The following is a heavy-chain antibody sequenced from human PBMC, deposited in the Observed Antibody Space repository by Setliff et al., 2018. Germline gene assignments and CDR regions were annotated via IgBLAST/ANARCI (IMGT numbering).Heavy chain of an antibody. CDR1: GFTFFSYT. J-gene: IGHJ4*02. Sequence: GESLKISCTTSGFTFFSYTMNWVRQAPGKGLEWVSAITDDGGTTHYAGSVKGRFTIARDNSNSTLYLQMNSLRVEDTALYYCAKSSGSSSSTNLEYLGPGTLVTVS. CDR3: AKSSGSSSSTNLEY. V-gene: IGHV3-23*01. D-gene: IGHD6-6*01. CDR2: ITDDGGTT.